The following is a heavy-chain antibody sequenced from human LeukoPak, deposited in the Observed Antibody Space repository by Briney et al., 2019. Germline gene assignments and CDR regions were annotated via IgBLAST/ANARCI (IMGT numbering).Heavy chain of an antibody. J-gene: IGHJ5*02. CDR2: IYYSGST. V-gene: IGHV4-30-4*08. CDR3: ARTMVRGVMVWFDP. Sequence: PSETLSLTCTVSGGSISSGDYYWSWIRQPPGTGLEWIGYIYYSGSTYYNPSLKSRVTISVDTSKNQFSLKLSSVTAADTAVYYCARTMVRGVMVWFDPWGQGTLVTVSS. CDR1: GGSISSGDYY. D-gene: IGHD3-10*01.